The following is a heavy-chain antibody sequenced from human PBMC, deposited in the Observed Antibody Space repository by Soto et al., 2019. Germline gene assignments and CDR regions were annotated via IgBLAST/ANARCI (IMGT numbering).Heavy chain of an antibody. Sequence: QVQLQQWGAGLLKPSETLSLTCAVYGGSFSGYYWSWIRQPPGKGLEWIGEINHSGSTNYNPSLKSRVTISVDTSKNQFSLKLSSVTAADTAVYYCARVRIRGDFWSQPKIRAFDIWGQGTMVTVSS. D-gene: IGHD3-3*01. CDR2: INHSGST. J-gene: IGHJ3*02. CDR1: GGSFSGYY. V-gene: IGHV4-34*01. CDR3: ARVRIRGDFWSQPKIRAFDI.